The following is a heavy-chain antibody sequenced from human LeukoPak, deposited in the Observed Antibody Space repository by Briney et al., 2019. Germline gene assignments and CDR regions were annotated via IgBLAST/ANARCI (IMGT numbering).Heavy chain of an antibody. D-gene: IGHD6-6*01. CDR3: ARGSSTFYYYYGMDV. CDR1: GGSLSGYY. Sequence: PSETLSLTCAVYGGSLSGYYWSWIRQPPGKGLEWIGEINHSGSTNYNPSLKSRVTISVDTSKNQFSLKLSSVTAADTAVYYCARGSSTFYYYYGMDVWGQGTTVAVSS. V-gene: IGHV4-34*01. CDR2: INHSGST. J-gene: IGHJ6*02.